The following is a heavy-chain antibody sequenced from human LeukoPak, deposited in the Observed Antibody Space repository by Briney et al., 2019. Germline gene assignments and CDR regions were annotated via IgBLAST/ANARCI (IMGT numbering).Heavy chain of an antibody. J-gene: IGHJ5*02. CDR3: ARKVMVRGVSNWFDP. D-gene: IGHD3-10*01. CDR2: INPNSGGT. V-gene: IGHV1-2*02. Sequence: ASVKVSCKASGYTFTGYYMHWVRQAPGQGLEWMGWINPNSGGTNYAQKFQGRVTMTRDTSISTAYMELSRLRSDDTAVYYCARKVMVRGVSNWFDPWGQGTLVTVYS. CDR1: GYTFTGYY.